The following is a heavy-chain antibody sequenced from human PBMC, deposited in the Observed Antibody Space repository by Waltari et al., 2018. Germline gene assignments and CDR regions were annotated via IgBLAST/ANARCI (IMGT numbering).Heavy chain of an antibody. Sequence: EVQLVEYGGGFVRPGGSLRLSCAASGFTFHTYLMPWVRQAPGKGLVWVARINSEGSLISYAASVKGRFTISRDNAKNTLYLQMNSLRAEDTAVYYCARGGGSLDYWGQGTQVTVSS. V-gene: IGHV3-74*01. CDR1: GFTFHTYL. J-gene: IGHJ4*02. D-gene: IGHD3-10*01. CDR2: INSEGSLI. CDR3: ARGGGSLDY.